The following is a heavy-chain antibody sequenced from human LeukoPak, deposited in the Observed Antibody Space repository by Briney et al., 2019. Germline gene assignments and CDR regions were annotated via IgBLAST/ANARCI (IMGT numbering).Heavy chain of an antibody. J-gene: IGHJ4*02. CDR2: ISGYSGNT. D-gene: IGHD2-2*01. CDR3: ARGGLSSTRKTSFDY. V-gene: IGHV1-18*01. CDR1: GSSFTNYG. Sequence: ASVKLSCKASGSSFTNYGITWIRQAPGQGLEWMGWISGYSGNTNYAQKLQGRVTMTTDTYTSTAYMELRSLRSDDTAVYVCARGGLSSTRKTSFDYWGQGTLVTVSS.